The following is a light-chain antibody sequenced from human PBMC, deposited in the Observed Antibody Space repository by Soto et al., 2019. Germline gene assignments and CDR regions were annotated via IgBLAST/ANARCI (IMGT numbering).Light chain of an antibody. Sequence: TQSPSSLCASVGDSVTITCRASQFVTSGHLAWYQQKPRQAPRLLIYDASTRATGIPDRFSGSGSGTDFSLTISRLEPEDFAVYYCQQYGSSVTFGQGTRLEIK. CDR1: QFVTSGH. CDR2: DAS. V-gene: IGKV3-20*01. J-gene: IGKJ5*01. CDR3: QQYGSSVT.